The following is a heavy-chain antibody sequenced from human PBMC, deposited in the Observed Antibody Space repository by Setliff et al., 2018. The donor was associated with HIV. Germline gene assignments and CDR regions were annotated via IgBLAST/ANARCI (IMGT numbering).Heavy chain of an antibody. CDR1: GGSISSGDYY. CDR3: ASAGSGTRAPPRY. CDR2: IYYSGST. J-gene: IGHJ4*02. V-gene: IGHV4-30-4*02. Sequence: PSETLSLTCTVSGGSISSGDYYWSWIRQPPGKGLEWIGYIYYSGSTYYTPSLKSRVTISVDTSQNQFSLKLNSVTAADTAVYYCASAGSGTRAPPRYWGQGTLVTVSS. D-gene: IGHD1-1*01.